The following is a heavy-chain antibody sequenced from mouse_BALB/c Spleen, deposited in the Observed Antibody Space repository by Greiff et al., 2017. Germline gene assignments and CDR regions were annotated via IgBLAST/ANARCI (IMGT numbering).Heavy chain of an antibody. V-gene: IGHV1S56*01. CDR1: GYTFTSYY. CDR3: ARSDDYDVGYFDY. J-gene: IGHJ2*01. D-gene: IGHD2-4*01. Sequence: QVQLQQSGPELVKPGASVRISCKASGYTFTSYYIHWVKQRPGQGLEWIGWIYPGNVNTKYNEKFKGKATLTADKSSSTAYMQLSSLTSEDSAVYFCARSDDYDVGYFDYWGQGTTLTVSS. CDR2: IYPGNVNT.